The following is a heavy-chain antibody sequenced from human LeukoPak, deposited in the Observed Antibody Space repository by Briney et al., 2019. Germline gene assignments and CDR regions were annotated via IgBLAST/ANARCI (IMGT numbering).Heavy chain of an antibody. Sequence: PGRALRLSCTAAGFTLGDNDMTGVRHALGKVKRWIGFIRSKAYVGTSEYPASVNVRFTITRDDSKSIAYLQMNSLKTEGTAVYYCTKESSGWYEGWFDPWGQGTLVTVTS. V-gene: IGHV3-49*04. D-gene: IGHD6-19*01. J-gene: IGHJ5*02. CDR1: GFTLGDND. CDR2: IRSKAYVGTS. CDR3: TKESSGWYEGWFDP.